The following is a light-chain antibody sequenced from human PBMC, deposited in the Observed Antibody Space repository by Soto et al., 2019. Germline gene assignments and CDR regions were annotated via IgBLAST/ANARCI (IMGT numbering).Light chain of an antibody. J-gene: IGKJ2*01. Sequence: EIVMTQSPATLSASPGERGTLSCTASQSVSSNLAWYQQKPGQAPRLLIYGASTRATGIPARFSGSGSGTEFTLTISSLESEDFAVYYCQEYNNWPPMNTFGQGAKLEIK. CDR1: QSVSSN. CDR3: QEYNNWPPMNT. V-gene: IGKV3-15*01. CDR2: GAS.